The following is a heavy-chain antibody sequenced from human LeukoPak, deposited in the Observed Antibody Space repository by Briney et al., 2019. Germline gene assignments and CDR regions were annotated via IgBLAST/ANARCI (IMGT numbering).Heavy chain of an antibody. Sequence: PSETLSLTCTVSGGSVTSSNHYWGWIRQPPGKGLEWIGSIYHTGRTYYNPSLESRVTVSVGTCTNKFCLSLYYVTPSEPAGLFCARSQSNNIVATRTFQFWGQGTLVTVSS. J-gene: IGHJ4*02. CDR1: GGSVTSSNHY. CDR2: IYHTGRT. D-gene: IGHD5-12*01. CDR3: ARSQSNNIVATRTFQF. V-gene: IGHV4-39*01.